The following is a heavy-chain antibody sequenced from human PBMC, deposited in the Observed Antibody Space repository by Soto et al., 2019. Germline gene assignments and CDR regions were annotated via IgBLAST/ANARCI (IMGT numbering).Heavy chain of an antibody. D-gene: IGHD3-3*01. CDR3: ARVLDFWSGHGDP. CDR1: GGTFSSYA. J-gene: IGHJ5*02. CDR2: IIPIFGTA. Sequence: SVKVSCKASGGTFSSYAISWVRQAPGQGLEWMGGIIPIFGTANYAQKFQGRVTITADESTSTAYMELSSLRSEDTAVYYCARVLDFWSGHGDPWGQGTLVTVSS. V-gene: IGHV1-69*13.